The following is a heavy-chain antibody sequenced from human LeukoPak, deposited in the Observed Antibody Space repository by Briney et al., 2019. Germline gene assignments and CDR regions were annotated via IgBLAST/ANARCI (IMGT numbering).Heavy chain of an antibody. V-gene: IGHV1-46*01. CDR1: RYTFTSYY. CDR3: AREGRYYDSSGYYNNGYYFDY. Sequence: GASVKVSCKASRYTFTSYYMHWVRQAPGQGLEWMGIINPSGGSTSYAQKFQGGVTMTRDMSTSTVYMELSSLRSEDTALYYCAREGRYYDSSGYYNNGYYFDYWGQGTLVTVSS. D-gene: IGHD3-22*01. J-gene: IGHJ4*02. CDR2: INPSGGST.